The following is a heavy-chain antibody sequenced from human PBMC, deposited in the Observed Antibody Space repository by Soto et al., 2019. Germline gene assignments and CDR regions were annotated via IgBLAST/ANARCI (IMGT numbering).Heavy chain of an antibody. Sequence: RLLPEKKKEWMGIIYPGDSDTRYSPSFQGQVTISADKSISTAYLQWSSLKASDTAMYYCARQVESYSSSWFIPTDYGMDVWGQGTTVTVSS. V-gene: IGHV5-51*01. CDR2: IYPGDSDT. D-gene: IGHD6-13*01. CDR3: ARQVESYSSSWFIPTDYGMDV. J-gene: IGHJ6*02.